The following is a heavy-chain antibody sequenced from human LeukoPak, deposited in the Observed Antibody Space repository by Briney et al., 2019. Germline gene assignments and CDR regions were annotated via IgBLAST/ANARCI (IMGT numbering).Heavy chain of an antibody. Sequence: GGSLRLSCEASGFTFSDNYMTWIRQAPGKGLEWVSYISSSGGTIYYADSVKGRFTISRDNAKNSLYLQMNSLRAEDTAVYYCARGRGYSNGPPDYWGQGTLVTVSS. CDR3: ARGRGYSNGPPDY. J-gene: IGHJ4*02. CDR2: ISSSGGTI. CDR1: GFTFSDNY. D-gene: IGHD5-18*01. V-gene: IGHV3-11*01.